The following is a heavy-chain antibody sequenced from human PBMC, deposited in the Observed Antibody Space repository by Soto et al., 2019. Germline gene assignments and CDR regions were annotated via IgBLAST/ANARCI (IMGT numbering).Heavy chain of an antibody. D-gene: IGHD3-10*01. CDR3: ARDFRFGFGVP. CDR2: ISYDETNK. CDR1: GFTFSTYA. Sequence: PGGALRLSCAASGFTFSTYAMHWVRQAPGKGLEWVALISYDETNKYYADSVKGRFTISRDNSKNTLYLQMNSLRPEDTAVYYCARDFRFGFGVPWGEGT. V-gene: IGHV3-30-3*01. J-gene: IGHJ5*02.